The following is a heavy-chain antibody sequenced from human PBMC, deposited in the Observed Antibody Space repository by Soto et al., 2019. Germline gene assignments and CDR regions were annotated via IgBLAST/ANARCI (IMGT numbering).Heavy chain of an antibody. CDR3: ARHGRIAAAGGVDY. D-gene: IGHD6-13*01. CDR1: GGSISSYY. J-gene: IGHJ4*02. CDR2: IYYSGST. V-gene: IGHV4-59*08. Sequence: PSETLSLTCTVSGGSISSYYWSWIRQPPGKGLEWIGYIYYSGSTNYNPSLKSRVTISVDTSKTQFSLKLSSVTAADTAVYYCARHGRIAAAGGVDYWGQGTLVTVSS.